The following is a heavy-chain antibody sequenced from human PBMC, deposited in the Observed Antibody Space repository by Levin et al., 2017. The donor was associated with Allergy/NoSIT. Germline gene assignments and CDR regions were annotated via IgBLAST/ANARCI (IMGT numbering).Heavy chain of an antibody. CDR1: GFTFSNYG. CDR2: IAYDGTDK. V-gene: IGHV3-30*04. Sequence: LGESLKISCTASGFTFSNYGIHWVRQAPGKGLEWVAVIAYDGTDKYYADSVKGRITISRDNSKNTVYLQMNSLRGDDTALYYCARARGDWGKVGYYFDYWGQGTLVAVSS. CDR3: ARARGDWGKVGYYFDY. D-gene: IGHD7-27*01. J-gene: IGHJ4*02.